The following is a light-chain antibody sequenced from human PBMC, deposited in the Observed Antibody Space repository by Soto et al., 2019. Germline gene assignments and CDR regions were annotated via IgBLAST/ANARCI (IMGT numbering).Light chain of an antibody. CDR2: AAS. CDR1: QGISSY. CDR3: QHLNSYPLT. V-gene: IGKV1-9*01. J-gene: IGKJ2*01. Sequence: DIPLTQSPSFLSASVGDRVTITCRASQGISSYLAWYQQKPGKAPKLLIYAASTLQSGVPSRFSGSGSGTEFTLTISSLQPEDFATYYCQHLNSYPLTFGQGTKLEIK.